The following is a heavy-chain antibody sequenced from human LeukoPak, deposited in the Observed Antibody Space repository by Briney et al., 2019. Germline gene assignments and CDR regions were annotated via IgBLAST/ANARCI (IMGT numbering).Heavy chain of an antibody. J-gene: IGHJ4*02. CDR2: INAGNGNT. Sequence: ASVKVSCKASGYTFTSYAMHWVRQAPGQRLEWMGWINAGNGNTKYSLKFQGRVTITRDTSASTAYMELSSLRSEDTAVYYCAIGGVVSPLLNYWGQGTLVTVSS. V-gene: IGHV1-3*01. CDR1: GYTFTSYA. D-gene: IGHD3-16*01. CDR3: AIGGVVSPLLNY.